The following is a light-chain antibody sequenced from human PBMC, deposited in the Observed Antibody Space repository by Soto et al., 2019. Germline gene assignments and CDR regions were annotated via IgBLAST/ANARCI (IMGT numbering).Light chain of an antibody. CDR2: WAS. V-gene: IGKV4-1*01. CDR1: QSVLYSSNNKNY. CDR3: QQYYSNPWT. Sequence: DIVMTQSPDSLSVSLAERATINCKSSQSVLYSSNNKNYLAWYQQKPRQPPKLLIYWASTRESGVLDRFSGSGSGTDFTLTISRVQAEDVGVYYCQQYYSNPWTFGQGTKVDIK. J-gene: IGKJ1*01.